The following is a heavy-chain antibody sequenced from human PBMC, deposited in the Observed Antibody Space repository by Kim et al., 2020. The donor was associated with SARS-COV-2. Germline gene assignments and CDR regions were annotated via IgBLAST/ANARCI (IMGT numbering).Heavy chain of an antibody. Sequence: ASVKVSCKASGYTFISFPIHWVRQAPGQRLEWLGWIYAGSGDTKYSQKLQGRVTITRDTSARTVYMELSSLTSEDTGVYYCARGKETDYWGQGTPVTVSS. CDR2: IYAGSGDT. CDR1: GYTFISFP. CDR3: ARGKETDY. J-gene: IGHJ4*02. V-gene: IGHV1-3*01.